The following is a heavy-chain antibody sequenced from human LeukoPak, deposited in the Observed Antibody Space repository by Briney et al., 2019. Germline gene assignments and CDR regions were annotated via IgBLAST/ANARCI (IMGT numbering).Heavy chain of an antibody. CDR2: MNPNSGNT. CDR1: GYTFTSYD. Sequence: ASVKVSCKASGYTFTSYDITWVRQATGQGLEWMGWMNPNSGNTGYAQKFQGRVTMTRNTSISTAYMELTSLRSEDTAVYYCAREYQLLGTVYNYFDPWAQGTLVTVSS. CDR3: AREYQLLGTVYNYFDP. D-gene: IGHD2-2*01. J-gene: IGHJ5*02. V-gene: IGHV1-8*01.